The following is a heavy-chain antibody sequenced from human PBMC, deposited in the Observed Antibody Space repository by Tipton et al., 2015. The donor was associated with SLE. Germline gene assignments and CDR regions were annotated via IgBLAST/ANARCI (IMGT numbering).Heavy chain of an antibody. V-gene: IGHV3-30*14. CDR2: MPYDGSNK. Sequence: QLVQSGGGLVQPGGSLRLSCAASGFSVSSNYMSWVRQAPGKGLEWVAVMPYDGSNKYYADSVKGRFTISRDNSKNTLYLQMNSLRAEDTAVYYCASGNIAAAGYGAFDIWGQGTMVTVSS. D-gene: IGHD6-13*01. CDR1: GFSVSSNY. CDR3: ASGNIAAAGYGAFDI. J-gene: IGHJ3*02.